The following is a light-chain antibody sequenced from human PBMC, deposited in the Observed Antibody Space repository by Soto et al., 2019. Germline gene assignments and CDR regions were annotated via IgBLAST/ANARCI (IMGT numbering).Light chain of an antibody. Sequence: EMVLTQSPGTLSLSPGDRATLSCRASQSVSSYLAWYQQKPGQAPRLLIYGASSRATGIPDRFSGSGSGTDFTLTISRLEPQDSAIYYCQQYVISVTFGQGTRLEIK. CDR2: GAS. CDR3: QQYVISVT. J-gene: IGKJ5*01. V-gene: IGKV3-20*01. CDR1: QSVSSY.